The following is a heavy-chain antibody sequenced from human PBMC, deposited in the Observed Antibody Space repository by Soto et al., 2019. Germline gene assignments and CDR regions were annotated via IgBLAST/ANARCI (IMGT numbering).Heavy chain of an antibody. CDR3: APHTLDTGMPSGY. CDR2: IGGYKGNT. Sequence: QVQLVQSGAEVREPGASVKVSCKASGYTLTNYGVSWVRQAPGQGLEWMGWIGGYKGNTNYAQKLQGRVTLTTDTSTSTAYMELRSLRSDDTAVYYCAPHTLDTGMPSGYWGQGTRVTVSS. CDR1: GYTLTNYG. V-gene: IGHV1-18*01. J-gene: IGHJ4*02. D-gene: IGHD5-18*01.